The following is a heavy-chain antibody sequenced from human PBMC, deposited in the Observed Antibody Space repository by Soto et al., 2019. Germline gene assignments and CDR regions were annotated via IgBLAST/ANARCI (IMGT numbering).Heavy chain of an antibody. CDR3: ARGSCGSTSCLFYSNYGLDV. D-gene: IGHD2-2*01. J-gene: IGHJ6*02. CDR2: IGTAGDT. V-gene: IGHV3-13*01. CDR1: GFTFSNYN. Sequence: VQLVESGGGLVQPGGSLRLSCAASGFTFSNYNMHWVRQITGKGLEWVSAIGTAGDTYYSDSMKGRFTISRENAKNSLYLQVNSLRPEDTAVYYCARGSCGSTSCLFYSNYGLDVWCQGCTVTVSS.